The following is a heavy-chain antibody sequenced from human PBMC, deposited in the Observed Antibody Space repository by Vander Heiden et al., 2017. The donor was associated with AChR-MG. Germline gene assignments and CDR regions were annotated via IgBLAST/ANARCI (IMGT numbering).Heavy chain of an antibody. D-gene: IGHD5-18*01. V-gene: IGHV4-30-2*01. CDR2: IYHSGNT. CDR3: ASGIGGYSYTFDY. J-gene: IGHJ4*02. Sequence: LQLQESGSGLVKPSQTLSLTFAVSGGSISSGGYSWSWIRQPTGKGLEWIGYIYHSGNTYYNPSLESRVSISVDRSKNQFSLRLSSVTAADTAVYYCASGIGGYSYTFDYWGQGTLVTVSS. CDR1: GGSISSGGYS.